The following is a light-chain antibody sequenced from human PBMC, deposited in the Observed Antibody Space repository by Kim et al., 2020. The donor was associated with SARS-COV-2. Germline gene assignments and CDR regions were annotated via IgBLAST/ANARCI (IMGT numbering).Light chain of an antibody. V-gene: IGKV1-27*01. Sequence: DIQMTQSPSSLSVSVGDRVTITCRASQDITNYLAWYQQTPGRVPKLLIYAASTLQSGVPSRFSGSGSGTDFTLTITSLQPEDVATYYCQNYNTAPFTFGPGTKLEI. CDR2: AAS. CDR1: QDITNY. J-gene: IGKJ3*01. CDR3: QNYNTAPFT.